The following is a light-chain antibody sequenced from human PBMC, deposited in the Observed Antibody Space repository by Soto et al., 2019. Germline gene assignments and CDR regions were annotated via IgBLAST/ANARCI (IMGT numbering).Light chain of an antibody. V-gene: IGLV4-69*01. Sequence: QAVVTQVSSASASLGASVKLTCTLSSGRITHAIAWHQQQPEKGPRYLMKFYTDGSHIKGDGIPDRFSGSTSGAEYYLTISSLQSEDEADYYCQTWGTGIWVFGGGTKLTVL. CDR2: FYTDGSH. J-gene: IGLJ3*02. CDR1: SGRITHA. CDR3: QTWGTGIWV.